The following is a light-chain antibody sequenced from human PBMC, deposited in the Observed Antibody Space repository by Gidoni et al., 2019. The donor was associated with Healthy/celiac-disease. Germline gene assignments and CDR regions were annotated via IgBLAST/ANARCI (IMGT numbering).Light chain of an antibody. Sequence: QSAMTQPASVSGSPGQSITIACTGTSSYVGGYNYVSWYQQQPGKAPKLMIYDVSNRPSGVANRFSGSKSGNTASLTISGLQSEDEADYYCSSYTSSSTLGVFGGGTKLTVL. CDR3: SSYTSSSTLGV. J-gene: IGLJ2*01. CDR1: SSYVGGYNY. V-gene: IGLV2-14*03. CDR2: DVS.